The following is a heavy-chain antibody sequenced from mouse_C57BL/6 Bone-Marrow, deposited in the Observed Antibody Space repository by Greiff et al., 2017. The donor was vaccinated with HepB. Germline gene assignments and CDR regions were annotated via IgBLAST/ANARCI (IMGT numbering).Heavy chain of an antibody. D-gene: IGHD2-3*01. CDR2: IDPETGGT. V-gene: IGHV1-15*01. Sequence: VQLQQSGAELVRPGASVTLSCKASGYTFTDYEMHWVKQTPVHGLEWIGAIDPETGGTAYNQKFKGKAILTADKSSSTAYMELRSLTSEDSAVYYCTRGYDGYYVGGYYAMDYWGQGTSATVSS. CDR1: GYTFTDYE. J-gene: IGHJ4*01. CDR3: TRGYDGYYVGGYYAMDY.